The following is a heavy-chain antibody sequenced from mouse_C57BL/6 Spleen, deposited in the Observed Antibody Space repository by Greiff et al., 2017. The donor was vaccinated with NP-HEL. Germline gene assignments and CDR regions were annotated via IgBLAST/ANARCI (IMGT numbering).Heavy chain of an antibody. CDR1: GFNIKDYY. D-gene: IGHD1-1*01. CDR2: IDPEDGET. Sequence: EVKLMESGAELVKPGASVKLSCTASGFNIKDYYMHWVKQRTEQGLEWIGRIDPEDGETKYAPKFQGKATITADTSSNTAYLQLSSLTSEDTAVYYCARDYGSRFWFAYWGQGTLVTVSA. V-gene: IGHV14-2*01. J-gene: IGHJ3*01. CDR3: ARDYGSRFWFAY.